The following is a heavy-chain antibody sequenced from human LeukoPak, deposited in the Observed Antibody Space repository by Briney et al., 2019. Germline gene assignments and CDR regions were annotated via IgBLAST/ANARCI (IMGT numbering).Heavy chain of an antibody. J-gene: IGHJ4*02. CDR1: GGSFSGYH. CDR2: INNSGST. CDR3: ARGLELDY. V-gene: IGHV4-34*01. Sequence: SETVSLTCAFYGGSFSGYHWGWIRQPPGKGLEWIGEINNSGSTNYNPSLKSRVTISVDTSKNQFSLKLSSVTAADTAVYYCARGLELDYWGQGTLVTVSS.